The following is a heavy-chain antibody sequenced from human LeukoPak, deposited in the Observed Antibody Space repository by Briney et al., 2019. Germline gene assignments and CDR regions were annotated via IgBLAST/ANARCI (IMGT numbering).Heavy chain of an antibody. D-gene: IGHD3-10*02. CDR2: IWYDGSNK. J-gene: IGHJ6*02. CDR3: ARYVNTAYYYGMDV. V-gene: IGHV3-33*01. CDR1: GFTFSSYG. Sequence: GGSLRLSCAASGFTFSSYGMHWVRQAPGKGLEWVAVIWYDGSNKYYADSVKGRFTISRDNSKNTLYLQMNSLRAEDTAVYYCARYVNTAYYYGMDVWGQGTTVTVSS.